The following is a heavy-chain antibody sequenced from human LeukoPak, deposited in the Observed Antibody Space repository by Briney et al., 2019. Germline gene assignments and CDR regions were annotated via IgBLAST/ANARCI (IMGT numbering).Heavy chain of an antibody. V-gene: IGHV1-2*02. D-gene: IGHD3-22*01. CDR3: ATYDSSGYWVDY. CDR2: INPNSGGT. J-gene: IGHJ4*02. Sequence: ASVKVSCKASGYTFTGYYMHWVRQAPGQGLEWMGWINPNSGGTNYAQKFQGRVTMTRDTSISTAYMELSRLRSDDTAVYYCATYDSSGYWVDYWGQGTLVTVSS. CDR1: GYTFTGYY.